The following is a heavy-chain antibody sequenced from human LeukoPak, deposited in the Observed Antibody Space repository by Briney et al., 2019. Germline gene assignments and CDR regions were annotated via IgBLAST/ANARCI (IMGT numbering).Heavy chain of an antibody. CDR3: AKGIVGATRKINFFDY. CDR2: ISGSGGST. V-gene: IGHV3-23*01. D-gene: IGHD1-26*01. J-gene: IGHJ4*02. Sequence: GGSLRHSCAASGFTFSSYAMSWVRQAPGKGLEWVSAISGSGGSTYYADSVKGRFTISRDNSKNTLYLHMNSLRAEDTAVYYCAKGIVGATRKINFFDYWGQGTLVTVSS. CDR1: GFTFSSYA.